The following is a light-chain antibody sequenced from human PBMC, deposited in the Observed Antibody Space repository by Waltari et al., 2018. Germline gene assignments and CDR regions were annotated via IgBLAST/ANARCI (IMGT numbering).Light chain of an antibody. CDR3: QNHERLPAM. J-gene: IGKJ1*01. Sequence: EMVLTRSPATLSLFPGEGATLSRRASQSISRYLAWYQQKPGQAPRPPIYAASSRATGIPDRFSGSGSGTDFSLTISRLEPEDFAVYYCQNHERLPAMFGQGTKVEIK. V-gene: IGKV3-20*01. CDR1: QSISRY. CDR2: AAS.